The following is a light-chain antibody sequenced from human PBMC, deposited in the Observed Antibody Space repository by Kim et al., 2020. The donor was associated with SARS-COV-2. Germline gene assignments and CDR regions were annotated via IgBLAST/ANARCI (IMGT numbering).Light chain of an antibody. Sequence: QSALTQPRSVSGSPGQSVTISCTGTSSDVGGYNHVSWYQQHPGNAPKLMIYDVSKRPSGVPDRFSGSKSGNTASLTISRLQAEDEAEYYCCSFAGSFTVIFGGGTQLTVL. CDR2: DVS. CDR3: CSFAGSFTVI. V-gene: IGLV2-11*01. CDR1: SSDVGGYNH. J-gene: IGLJ2*01.